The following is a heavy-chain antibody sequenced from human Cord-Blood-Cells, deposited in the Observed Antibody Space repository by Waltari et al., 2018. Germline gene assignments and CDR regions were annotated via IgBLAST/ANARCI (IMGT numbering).Heavy chain of an antibody. CDR2: IYTSGST. CDR3: ARDLEYQLLYWFDP. Sequence: QVQLQESGPGLVKPSETLSLTCTVSGGSISSYYWSWIRQPAGKGLEWIGRIYTSGSTNYNPSLKSRVTMSVDTSKNQFSLKLSSVTAADTAVYYCARDLEYQLLYWFDPWGQGTLVTVSS. V-gene: IGHV4-4*07. CDR1: GGSISSYY. J-gene: IGHJ5*02. D-gene: IGHD2-2*01.